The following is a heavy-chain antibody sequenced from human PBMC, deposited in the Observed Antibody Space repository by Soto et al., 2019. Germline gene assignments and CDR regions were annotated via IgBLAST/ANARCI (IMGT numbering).Heavy chain of an antibody. Sequence: EVQLVESGGGLVKPGGSLRLSCAASGFTFSNAWMSWVRQAPGKGLEWVGRIKSKTDGGTTDYAAPVKGRFTISRDDSKNTLYLQMNSLKTEDTAVYYCTTGVPAAYPDDPWGQGTLVTVSS. D-gene: IGHD2-2*01. CDR3: TTGVPAAYPDDP. CDR2: IKSKTDGGTT. J-gene: IGHJ5*02. CDR1: GFTFSNAW. V-gene: IGHV3-15*01.